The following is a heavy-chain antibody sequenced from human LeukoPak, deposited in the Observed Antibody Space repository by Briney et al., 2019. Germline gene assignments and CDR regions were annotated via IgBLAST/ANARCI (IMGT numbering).Heavy chain of an antibody. J-gene: IGHJ4*02. CDR1: GDSISSGGYS. CDR3: ARGVYGDYVDY. D-gene: IGHD4-17*01. Sequence: SQTLSLTCAVSGDSISSGGYSWSWIRQPPGKGLEWIGYIYHSGSTYYNPSLKSRVTISVDRSKNQFSLKLSSVTAADTAVYYCARGVYGDYVDYWGQGTLVTVPS. CDR2: IYHSGST. V-gene: IGHV4-30-2*01.